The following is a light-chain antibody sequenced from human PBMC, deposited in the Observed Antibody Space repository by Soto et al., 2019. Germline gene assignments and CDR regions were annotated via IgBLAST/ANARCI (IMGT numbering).Light chain of an antibody. Sequence: DIQMTQSPSTLSASVGDRVTITCRASQSISGWLAWYQQKPGKAPKVMIYHASSLESGVPSRFSGSGSGTEFTLTISGLQPDDSATYYCQQYNSYWTFGQGTKVDIK. V-gene: IGKV1-5*01. CDR2: HAS. CDR1: QSISGW. CDR3: QQYNSYWT. J-gene: IGKJ1*01.